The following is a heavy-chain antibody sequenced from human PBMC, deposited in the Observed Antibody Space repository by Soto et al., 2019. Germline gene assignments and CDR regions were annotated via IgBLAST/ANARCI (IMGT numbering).Heavy chain of an antibody. Sequence: SQTLSLSYTVSGDSISRYCWRWIRQPPGKGLEWIGYIYYSESTDYNPSLKSRVTISVDTSKNQVSLNLSSVTAADTAVYYCATTPGVAALDAWGQGTTVT. CDR3: ATTPGVAALDA. J-gene: IGHJ6*02. V-gene: IGHV4-59*01. CDR2: IYYSEST. D-gene: IGHD6-13*01. CDR1: GDSISRYC.